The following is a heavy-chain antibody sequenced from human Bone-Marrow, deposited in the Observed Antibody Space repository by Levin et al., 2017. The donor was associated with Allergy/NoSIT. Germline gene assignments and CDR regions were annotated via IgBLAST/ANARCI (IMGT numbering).Heavy chain of an antibody. Sequence: SQTLSLTCTVSGGSISSGDYYWSWIRQPPGKGLEWIGYIYYSGSTYYNPSLKSRVTISVDTSKNQFSLKLSSVTAADTAVYYCARGGDSSGYYYVRAFDIWGQGTMVTVSS. CDR1: GGSISSGDYY. D-gene: IGHD3-22*01. J-gene: IGHJ3*02. CDR3: ARGGDSSGYYYVRAFDI. CDR2: IYYSGST. V-gene: IGHV4-30-4*01.